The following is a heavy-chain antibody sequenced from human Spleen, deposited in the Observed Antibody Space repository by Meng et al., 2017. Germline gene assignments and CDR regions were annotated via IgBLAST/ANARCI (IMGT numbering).Heavy chain of an antibody. Sequence: ASVKVSCKVSGYTLTELSMHWVRQAPGKGREWMGGFDPEDGETIYAQKFQGRVTMTEDTSTDTAYMELSRLRSDDTAVYYCARELDYTTSSGYWGQGTLVTVSS. D-gene: IGHD6-6*01. CDR3: ARELDYTTSSGY. V-gene: IGHV1-24*01. J-gene: IGHJ4*02. CDR1: GYTLTELS. CDR2: FDPEDGET.